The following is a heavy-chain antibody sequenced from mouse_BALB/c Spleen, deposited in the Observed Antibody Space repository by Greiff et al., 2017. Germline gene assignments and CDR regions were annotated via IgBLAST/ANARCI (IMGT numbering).Heavy chain of an antibody. CDR3: ARGNWDYYFDY. CDR1: GFTFSSYA. Sequence: EVKVEESGGGLVKPGGSLKLSCAASGFTFSSYAMSWVRQTPEKRLEWVASISSGGSTYYPDSVKGRFTISRDNARNILYLQMSSLRSEDTAMYYCARGNWDYYFDYWGQGTTLTVSS. CDR2: ISSGGST. V-gene: IGHV5-6-5*01. J-gene: IGHJ2*01. D-gene: IGHD4-1*01.